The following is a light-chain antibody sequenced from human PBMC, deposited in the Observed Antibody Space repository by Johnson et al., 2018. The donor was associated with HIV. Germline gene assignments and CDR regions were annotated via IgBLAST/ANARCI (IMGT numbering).Light chain of an antibody. J-gene: IGLJ1*01. Sequence: QAVLTQPPSVSAAPGQKVTISCSGSSSNIGRNYVSWYQQLPGTAPKLVIFDNNKRPSGIPDRFSASKSGTSAPLGITGLQTGDEAEYYCGTWDSSLSALLGFGTGTKVPVL. CDR1: SSNIGRNY. CDR3: GTWDSSLSALLG. CDR2: DNN. V-gene: IGLV1-51*01.